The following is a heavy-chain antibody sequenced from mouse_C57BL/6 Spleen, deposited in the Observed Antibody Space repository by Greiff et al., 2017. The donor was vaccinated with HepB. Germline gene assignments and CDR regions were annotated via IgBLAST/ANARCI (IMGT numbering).Heavy chain of an antibody. Sequence: VQLQQSGAELVRPGASVKLSCTASGFNIKDYYMHWVKQRPEQGLEWIGRIDPEDGDTEYAPKFQGKATMAADTSSNTAYLQLSSLTSEATAVYYCTLYYDYDGYFDYWGQGTTLTVSS. CDR3: TLYYDYDGYFDY. CDR1: GFNIKDYY. J-gene: IGHJ2*01. CDR2: IDPEDGDT. V-gene: IGHV14-1*01. D-gene: IGHD2-4*01.